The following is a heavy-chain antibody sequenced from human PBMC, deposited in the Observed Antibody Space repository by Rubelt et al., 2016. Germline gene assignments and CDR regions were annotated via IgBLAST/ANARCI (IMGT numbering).Heavy chain of an antibody. D-gene: IGHD1-26*01. CDR2: IYYSGST. CDR1: GGSISSYY. J-gene: IGHJ4*02. CDR3: ARDRGGSDYVFDW. V-gene: IGHV4-59*12. Sequence: QVQLQQWGAGLLKPSETLSLTCAVSGGSISSYYWSWIRQPPGKGLEWIGYIYYSGSTNYNPSLKSRVTISVDTSKNQFSLKLRSVTAADTAGYYCARDRGGSDYVFDWWGQGTLVAVSS.